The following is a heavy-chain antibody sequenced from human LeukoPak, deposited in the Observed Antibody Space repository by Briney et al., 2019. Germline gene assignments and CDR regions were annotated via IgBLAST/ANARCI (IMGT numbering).Heavy chain of an antibody. CDR2: IYYSGST. CDR3: ARARAEELVRGVTNYYYYYGMDV. V-gene: IGHV4-39*01. Sequence: SETLSLTCTVSGGSISSSSYYWGWIRQPPGKGLEWIGSIYYSGSTYYNPSLKSRVTISADTSKNQFSLKLSSVTAADTAVYYCARARAEELVRGVTNYYYYYGMDVWGQGTTVTVSS. D-gene: IGHD3-10*01. J-gene: IGHJ6*02. CDR1: GGSISSSSYY.